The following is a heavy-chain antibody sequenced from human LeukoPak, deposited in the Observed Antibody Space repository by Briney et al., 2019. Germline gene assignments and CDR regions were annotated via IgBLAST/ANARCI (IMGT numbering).Heavy chain of an antibody. Sequence: ASVKVSCKASGYTFTSYDINWVRQATGQGLEWMGWMNPNSGNTGYAQKFQGRVTMTRNTSISTAYMELSSLRSEDTAVYYCARRGYSGYDYLGLFRKNAFDIWGQGTMVTVSS. D-gene: IGHD5-12*01. CDR2: MNPNSGNT. J-gene: IGHJ3*02. V-gene: IGHV1-8*01. CDR3: ARRGYSGYDYLGLFRKNAFDI. CDR1: GYTFTSYD.